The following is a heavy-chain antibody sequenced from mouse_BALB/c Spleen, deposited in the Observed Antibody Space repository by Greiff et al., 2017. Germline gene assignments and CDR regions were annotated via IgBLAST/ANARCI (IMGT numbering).Heavy chain of an antibody. Sequence: VQVVESGPGLVAPSQSLSITCTVSGFSLTSYGVHWVRQPPGKGLEWLGVIWAGGSTNYNSALMSRLSISKDNSKSQVFLKMNSLQTDDTAMYYCARDYGSSYYAWFAYWGQGTLVTVSA. V-gene: IGHV2-9*02. CDR1: GFSLTSYG. J-gene: IGHJ3*01. CDR2: IWAGGST. CDR3: ARDYGSSYYAWFAY. D-gene: IGHD1-1*01.